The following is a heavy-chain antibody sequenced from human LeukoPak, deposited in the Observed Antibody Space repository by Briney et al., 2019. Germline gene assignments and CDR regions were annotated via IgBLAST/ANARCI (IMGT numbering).Heavy chain of an antibody. CDR3: AGTDFWSGYYPLGYYYGMDV. Sequence: MASETLSLTCTVSGGSISSSSYYWGWIRQPPGKGLEWIGSIYYSGSTYYNPSLKSRVTISVDTSKNQFSLKPSSVTAADTAVYYCAGTDFWSGYYPLGYYYGMDVWGQGTTVTVSS. J-gene: IGHJ6*02. V-gene: IGHV4-39*01. CDR2: IYYSGST. D-gene: IGHD3-3*01. CDR1: GGSISSSSYY.